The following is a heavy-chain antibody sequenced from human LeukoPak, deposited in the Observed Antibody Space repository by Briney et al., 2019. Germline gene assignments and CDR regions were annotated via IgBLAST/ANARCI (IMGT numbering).Heavy chain of an antibody. V-gene: IGHV4-39*01. J-gene: IGHJ6*03. CDR2: IYYSGST. D-gene: IGHD1-26*01. CDR1: GGSISSSSYY. CDR3: ARHLPTSGSYPYYYYYYMDA. Sequence: SETLSLTCTVSGGSISSSSYYWGWIRQPPGKGLEWIGSIYYSGSTYYNPSLKSRVTISVDTSKNQFSLKLSSVTAADTAVYYCARHLPTSGSYPYYYYYYMDAWGKGTTVTVSS.